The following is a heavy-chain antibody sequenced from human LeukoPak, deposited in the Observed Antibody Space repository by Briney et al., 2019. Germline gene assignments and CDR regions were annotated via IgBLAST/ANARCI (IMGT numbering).Heavy chain of an antibody. CDR1: GFNFSSYA. V-gene: IGHV3-48*03. D-gene: IGHD3-9*01. CDR3: FQAEDGIRDFDWYNWFDP. Sequence: PVWSLRLPCAASGFNFSSYAMNWVRQAPGKWLEALAYISSSGGSMSYADSVKGRFTLSRDNAKTSLYLQMNSLRAEDTAVYFFFQAEDGIRDFDWYNWFDPWGQGTLVTVSS. J-gene: IGHJ5*02. CDR2: ISSSGGSM.